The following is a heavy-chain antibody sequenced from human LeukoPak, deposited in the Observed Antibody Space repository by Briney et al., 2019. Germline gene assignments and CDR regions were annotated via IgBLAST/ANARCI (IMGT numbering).Heavy chain of an antibody. D-gene: IGHD1-26*01. J-gene: IGHJ4*02. Sequence: QPGRSLRLSCAASGFTFSSYGMHWVRQAPGKGLEWVAVIWYDGSNKYYADSVKGRFTISRDNSKNTLYLQMNSLGAEDTAVYYCARDGELPADYWGQGTLVTVSS. CDR1: GFTFSSYG. V-gene: IGHV3-33*01. CDR3: ARDGELPADY. CDR2: IWYDGSNK.